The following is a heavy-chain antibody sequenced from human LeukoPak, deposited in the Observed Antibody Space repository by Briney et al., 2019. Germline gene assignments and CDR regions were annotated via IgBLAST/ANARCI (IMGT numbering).Heavy chain of an antibody. CDR3: ARVGITMVRGVPPNWFDP. D-gene: IGHD3-10*01. V-gene: IGHV4-38-2*02. J-gene: IGHJ5*02. CDR1: GYSISSGYY. Sequence: PSETLSLTCTVSGYSISSGYYWGWIRQPPGKGLEWIGSIYHSGSTYYNPSLKSRVTISVDTSKNQFSLKLSSVTAADTAVYYCARVGITMVRGVPPNWFDPWGQGTLATVSS. CDR2: IYHSGST.